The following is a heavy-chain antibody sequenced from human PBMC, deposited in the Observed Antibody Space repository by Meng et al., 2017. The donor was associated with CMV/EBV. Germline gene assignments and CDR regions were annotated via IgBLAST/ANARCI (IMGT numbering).Heavy chain of an antibody. Sequence: SVKVSCKASGGTFSSYAISWVRQAPGQGLEWMGGIIPIFGTANYAQKFQGRVTITTDESTSTAYMELGSLRSEDTAVYYCARGGYSYGNYYYYGMDVWGQGTTVTVSS. D-gene: IGHD5-18*01. CDR3: ARGGYSYGNYYYYGMDV. V-gene: IGHV1-69*05. CDR1: GGTFSSYA. CDR2: IIPIFGTA. J-gene: IGHJ6*02.